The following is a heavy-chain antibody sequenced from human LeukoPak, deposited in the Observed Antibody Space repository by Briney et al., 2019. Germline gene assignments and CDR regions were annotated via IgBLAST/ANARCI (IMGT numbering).Heavy chain of an antibody. CDR2: IIPILGIA. D-gene: IGHD4-17*01. J-gene: IGHJ3*02. CDR3: ASGYYGDYLGAFDI. CDR1: GGTFSSYA. V-gene: IGHV1-69*04. Sequence: SVKVSCKASGGTFSSYAISWVRQAPGQGLEWMGRIIPILGIANYAQKFRGRVTITADKSTSTAYMELSSLRSEDTAVYYCASGYYGDYLGAFDIWGQGTMVTVSS.